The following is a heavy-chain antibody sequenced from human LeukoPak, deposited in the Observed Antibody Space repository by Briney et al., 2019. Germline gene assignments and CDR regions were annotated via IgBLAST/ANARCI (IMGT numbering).Heavy chain of an antibody. J-gene: IGHJ4*02. D-gene: IGHD3-16*01. Sequence: SETLSLTCTVSGDSISTYHWSWIRQPPGKGLEWIGYISYSGSTKYNSSLESRVTISIDTSKNQFSLKLSSVTAADTALYCCARVGRGDHTWGSYSFDHWGQGTLVTVSS. V-gene: IGHV4-59*01. CDR2: ISYSGST. CDR1: GDSISTYH. CDR3: ARVGRGDHTWGSYSFDH.